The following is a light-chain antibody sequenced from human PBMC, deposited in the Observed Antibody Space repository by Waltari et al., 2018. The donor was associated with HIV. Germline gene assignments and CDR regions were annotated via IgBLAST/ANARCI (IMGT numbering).Light chain of an antibody. CDR1: QSVGPF. CDR2: QAS. V-gene: IGKV1-5*03. CDR3: HQYASFSGT. J-gene: IGKJ1*01. Sequence: DIWLTQSPSTLSASAGDRVAITCRAGQSVGPFLAWYQQKPGKPPKLLIFQASTLEGGVPSRFSGSVSGSDFTLTINGLQSDDFATYYCHQYASFSGTFGQGTKVELK.